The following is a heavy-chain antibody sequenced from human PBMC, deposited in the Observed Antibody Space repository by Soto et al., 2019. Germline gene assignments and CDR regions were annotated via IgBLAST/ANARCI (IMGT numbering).Heavy chain of an antibody. V-gene: IGHV4-59*01. CDR2: ISYSGNT. CDR1: GGSISNFY. Sequence: QVHLRESGPGLVKPSETLSLSCTVSGGSISNFYWSWIRQPPGKGLELIGYISYSGNTNYNPSLKGRVSISVDTSKNQLALNLTSVTAADTAVYYCARAPMVLSRSYFDSWGQGTPVTVSS. CDR3: ARAPMVLSRSYFDS. J-gene: IGHJ4*02. D-gene: IGHD2-8*01.